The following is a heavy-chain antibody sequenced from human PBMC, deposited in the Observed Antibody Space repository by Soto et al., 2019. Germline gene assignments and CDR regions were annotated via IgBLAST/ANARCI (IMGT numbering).Heavy chain of an antibody. Sequence: EVQLVESGGGLVQPGGSLRLSCAASGFTFSSYSMNWVRQAPGKGLEWVSYISTSGSTIYYADSVEGRFTISRDKAKNSLYLQMNSLRDEDTAVYYCARARGYSYGYVDYWGQGTLVTVSS. V-gene: IGHV3-48*02. CDR3: ARARGYSYGYVDY. CDR1: GFTFSSYS. CDR2: ISTSGSTI. D-gene: IGHD5-18*01. J-gene: IGHJ4*02.